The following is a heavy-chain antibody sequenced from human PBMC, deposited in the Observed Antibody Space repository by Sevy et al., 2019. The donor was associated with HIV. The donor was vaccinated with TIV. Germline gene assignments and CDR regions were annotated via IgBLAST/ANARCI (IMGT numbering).Heavy chain of an antibody. V-gene: IGHV4-59*12. CDR3: ARESKEAFGDFDP. CDR2: IYYSGST. Sequence: SETLSLTCTVSGGSINNYFWSWIRQPPGKGLEWIGYIYYSGSTNYNPSLKSRVSISVDTSKTQFSLKLTSVTAGDTAVYLWARESKEAFGDFDPWGQETLVTAPS. D-gene: IGHD3-10*01. J-gene: IGHJ5*02. CDR1: GGSINNYF.